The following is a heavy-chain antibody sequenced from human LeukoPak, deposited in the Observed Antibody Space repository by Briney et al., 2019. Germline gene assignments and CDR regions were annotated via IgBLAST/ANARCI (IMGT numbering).Heavy chain of an antibody. J-gene: IGHJ5*02. CDR1: GFTFSTYW. CDR2: IKQDGSQK. Sequence: GGSLRLSCAASGFTFSTYWMSWVRQAPGKGLEWVANIKQDGSQKYYVDSVKGRFTISRDNAKNSLYLQMNSLRAEDTAVYYCARDWYIGSSFDPWGRGTLVTVSS. CDR3: ARDWYIGSSFDP. D-gene: IGHD1-14*01. V-gene: IGHV3-7*01.